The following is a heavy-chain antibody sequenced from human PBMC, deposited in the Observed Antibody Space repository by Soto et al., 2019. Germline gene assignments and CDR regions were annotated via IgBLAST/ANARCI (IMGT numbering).Heavy chain of an antibody. D-gene: IGHD2-15*01. Sequence: EVQVVESGGGLVQPGGSLRLSCAASGFTFSSYSMNWVRQAPGKGLEWVSYISSSSSTKFYADSVKGRFTISRDNARYSLYLQMKRLRAEDTAVYYCARDIDGGGQGTLVTVSS. CDR2: ISSSSSTK. CDR3: ARDIDG. CDR1: GFTFSSYS. V-gene: IGHV3-48*01. J-gene: IGHJ4*02.